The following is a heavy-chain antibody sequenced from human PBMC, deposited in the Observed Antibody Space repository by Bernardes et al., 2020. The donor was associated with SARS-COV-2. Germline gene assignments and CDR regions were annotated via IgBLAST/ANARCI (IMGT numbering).Heavy chain of an antibody. D-gene: IGHD3-10*01. CDR3: ALIIRGVISY. Sequence: SVKVSCKASGGTFRSYGFTWVRQAPGQGLEWMGRIIPIIDIENYTQKLQGRVTITADESTNTGYMELISLRFEDTAVYYCALIIRGVISYWGQGTQVTVSS. J-gene: IGHJ4*02. V-gene: IGHV1-69*04. CDR1: GGTFRSYG. CDR2: IIPIIDIE.